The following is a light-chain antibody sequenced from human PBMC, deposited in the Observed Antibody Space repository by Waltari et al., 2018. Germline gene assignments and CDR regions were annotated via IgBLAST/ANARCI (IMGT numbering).Light chain of an antibody. J-gene: IGLJ2*01. Sequence: QSALTQPASVSGSPGQSSPLPCTGTSSTLGGYKYVSCYHTPPVQAPKLMLYYVTKRPSGVSNRFSGSKSGNTASLTISGLQSEDEADYYCTSYTSSSSSAYVVFGGGTKLTVL. V-gene: IGLV2-14*03. CDR3: TSYTSSSSSAYVV. CDR2: YVT. CDR1: SSTLGGYKY.